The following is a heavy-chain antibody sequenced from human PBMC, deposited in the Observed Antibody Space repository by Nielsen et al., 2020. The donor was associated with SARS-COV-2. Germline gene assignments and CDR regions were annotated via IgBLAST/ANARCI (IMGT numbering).Heavy chain of an antibody. V-gene: IGHV4-61*01. D-gene: IGHD4-17*01. CDR1: GGSVSSGSYY. J-gene: IGHJ3*02. CDR2: IYYSGST. CDR3: ARSVTTVTRSLDAFDI. Sequence: SETLSLTCTVSGGSVSSGSYYWSWIRQPPGKGLEWIGYIYYSGSTNYNPSLKSRVTISVNTSKNQFSLKLSSVTAADTAVYYCARSVTTVTRSLDAFDIWGQGTMVTVSS.